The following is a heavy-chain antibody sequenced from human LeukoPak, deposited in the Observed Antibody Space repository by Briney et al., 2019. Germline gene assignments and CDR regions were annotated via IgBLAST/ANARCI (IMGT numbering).Heavy chain of an antibody. J-gene: IGHJ4*02. CDR3: AKDTGRGVIYYFDY. CDR2: ISGSGGST. D-gene: IGHD3-10*01. CDR1: GFTFSSYA. V-gene: IGHV3-23*01. Sequence: GGSLRLSCVASGFTFSSYAMSWVRQAPGKGLEWVSDISGSGGSTYYADSVKGRFTISRDNSKNTLYLQMNSLRAEDTAVYYCAKDTGRGVIYYFDYWGRGTLVTVSS.